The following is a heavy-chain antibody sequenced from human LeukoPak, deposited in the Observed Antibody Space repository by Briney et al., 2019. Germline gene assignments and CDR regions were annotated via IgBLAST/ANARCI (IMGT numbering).Heavy chain of an antibody. V-gene: IGHV1-8*01. CDR3: ARVYGSGSYYIPRSYYYYYYMDV. CDR2: MNPNSGNT. CDR1: GYTFTSYD. J-gene: IGHJ6*03. Sequence: ASVKVSCKASGYTFTSYDINWVRQATGQGLEWMGWMNPNSGNTGYAQKFQGRVTMTRNTSISTAYMELSSLRSEDTAVYYCARVYGSGSYYIPRSYYYYYYMDVWGKGTTVTISS. D-gene: IGHD3-10*01.